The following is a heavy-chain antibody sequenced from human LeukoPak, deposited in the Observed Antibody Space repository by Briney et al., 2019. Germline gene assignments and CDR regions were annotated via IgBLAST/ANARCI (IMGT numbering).Heavy chain of an antibody. J-gene: IGHJ6*03. CDR1: GGSISSSSYY. Sequence: SETLSLTCTVSGGSISSSSYYWGWIRQPPGKGLEWIGSIYYSGSTYYNPSLKSRVTISVDTSKNQFSLKLSSVTAADMAVYYCARPLVVRYYYYYMDVWGKGTTVTVSS. CDR2: IYYSGST. D-gene: IGHD2-15*01. V-gene: IGHV4-39*01. CDR3: ARPLVVRYYYYYMDV.